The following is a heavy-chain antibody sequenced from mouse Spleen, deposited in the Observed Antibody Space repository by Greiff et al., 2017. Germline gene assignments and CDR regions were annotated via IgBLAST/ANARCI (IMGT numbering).Heavy chain of an antibody. CDR2: IDPSDSYT. CDR3: ARAITGAWFAY. CDR1: GYTFTSYW. J-gene: IGHJ3*01. D-gene: IGHD4-1*01. V-gene: IGHV1-69*01. Sequence: QVQLQQPGAELVMPGASVKLSCKASGYTFTSYWMHWVKQRPGQGLEWIGEIDPSDSYTNYNQKFKGKATLTVDKSSSTAYMQLSSLTSEDSAVYYCARAITGAWFAYWGQGTLVTVSA.